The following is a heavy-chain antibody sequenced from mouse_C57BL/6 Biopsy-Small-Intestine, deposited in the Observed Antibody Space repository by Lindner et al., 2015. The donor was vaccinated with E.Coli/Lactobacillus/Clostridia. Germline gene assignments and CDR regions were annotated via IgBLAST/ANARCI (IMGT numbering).Heavy chain of an antibody. CDR1: GFTFFDYG. J-gene: IGHJ1*03. CDR3: ARRGITTVVGHWYFDV. Sequence: VQLQESGGGLVKPGGSLKLSCAASGFTFFDYGMHWVRQAPEKGLEWVAYISSGSNNIYYDDSVKGRFTISRDNAKNTLFLQMTSLRSEDSAMYYCARRGITTVVGHWYFDVWGTGTSVTVSS. D-gene: IGHD1-1*01. V-gene: IGHV5-17*01. CDR2: ISSGSNNI.